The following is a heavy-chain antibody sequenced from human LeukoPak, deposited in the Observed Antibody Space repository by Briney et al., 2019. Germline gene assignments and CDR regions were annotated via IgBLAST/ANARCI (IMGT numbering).Heavy chain of an antibody. CDR1: GFTFSDYY. CDR3: ARYGFSGSYVGSEWFDP. V-gene: IGHV3-11*06. D-gene: IGHD1-26*01. Sequence: GGSLRPSCAASGFTFSDYYMSWIRQAPGKGLEWVSYISSSSSYTNYADSVKGRFTISRDNAKNSLYLQMNSLRAEDTAVYYCARYGFSGSYVGSEWFDPWGQGTLVTVSS. CDR2: ISSSSSYT. J-gene: IGHJ5*02.